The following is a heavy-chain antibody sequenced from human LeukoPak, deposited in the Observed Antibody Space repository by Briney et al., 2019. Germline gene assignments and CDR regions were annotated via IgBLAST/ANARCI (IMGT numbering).Heavy chain of an antibody. CDR3: ARGGPFPSGSSSREYYLDY. CDR1: GYDFISYG. J-gene: IGHJ4*02. D-gene: IGHD6-6*01. CDR2: RSIYNGNT. Sequence: GASVKVSCKASGYDFISYGISWVRQAPGQGLEWMGWRSIYNGNTDYKLQGRVTMTTDTSTSTAYMEVRSLRSDDTAVYYCARGGPFPSGSSSREYYLDYWGQGTLVTVSS. V-gene: IGHV1-18*01.